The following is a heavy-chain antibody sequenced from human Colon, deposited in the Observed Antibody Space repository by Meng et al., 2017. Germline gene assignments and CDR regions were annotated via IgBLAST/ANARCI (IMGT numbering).Heavy chain of an antibody. Sequence: QVHLVHSGAEEKTPGSSVKISCEAAGYTFTTFFLNWVRQTPDQGFEWLGRINPNSVVTNFAQKFQGRVTMTRDTSISTAYMELASLRSDDTGVYYCARMGAGAAFGFWGQGTLVTVSS. CDR1: GYTFTTFF. D-gene: IGHD1-26*01. J-gene: IGHJ4*02. CDR2: INPNSVVT. V-gene: IGHV1-2*05. CDR3: ARMGAGAAFGF.